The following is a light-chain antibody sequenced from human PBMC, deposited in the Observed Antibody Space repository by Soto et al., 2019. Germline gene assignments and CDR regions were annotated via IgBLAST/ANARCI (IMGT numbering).Light chain of an antibody. CDR3: QQYNNWPQT. CDR1: ESVSSN. V-gene: IGKV3-15*01. J-gene: IGKJ1*01. CDR2: DTS. Sequence: EIVMTQSPATLSVSPGERATLSCRARESVSSNLAWYQQKPGQAPRLLIYDTSTRATGLPARFSGSGSGTEFTLTISSLQSEDFAVYYCQQYNNWPQTFGQGTKVDIK.